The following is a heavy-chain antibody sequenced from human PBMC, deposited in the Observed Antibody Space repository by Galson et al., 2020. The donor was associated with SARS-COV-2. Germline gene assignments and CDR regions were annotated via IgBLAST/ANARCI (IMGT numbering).Heavy chain of an antibody. CDR3: ARAPVLRYFDWVRNQWLDS. CDR1: GGSISSGGYY. J-gene: IGHJ5*01. D-gene: IGHD3-9*01. Sequence: SQTLSLTCTVSGGSISSGGYYWSWIRQHPGKGLEWIGYIYYSGSTYYNPSLKSRVTISVDTSKNQFSLKLSSVTAADTAMYYCARAPVLRYFDWVRNQWLDSWGQGTLVTVSS. V-gene: IGHV4-31*03. CDR2: IYYSGST.